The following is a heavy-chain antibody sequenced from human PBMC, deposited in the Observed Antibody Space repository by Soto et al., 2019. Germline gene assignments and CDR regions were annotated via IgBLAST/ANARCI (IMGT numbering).Heavy chain of an antibody. CDR1: GDTFTTYD. Sequence: ASVKVSCKASGDTFTTYDINWVRQATGHGLEWMGWINPNSGNIGYAQRFQGRVTMTRNTAIRAAYMEVSSLRSDDTAVYYCARGRASGSYYLLDYWGQGTLVTVSS. D-gene: IGHD3-10*01. CDR3: ARGRASGSYYLLDY. CDR2: INPNSGNI. V-gene: IGHV1-8*01. J-gene: IGHJ4*02.